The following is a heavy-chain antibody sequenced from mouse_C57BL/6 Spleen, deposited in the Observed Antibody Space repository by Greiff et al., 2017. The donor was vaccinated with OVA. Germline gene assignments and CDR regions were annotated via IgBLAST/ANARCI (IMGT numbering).Heavy chain of an antibody. D-gene: IGHD2-4*01. CDR2: IDPENGDT. V-gene: IGHV14-4*01. Sequence: VQLQPSWAELVRPGASVKLSCTASGFNIKDDYMHWVKQRPEQGLEWIGWIDPENGDTEYASKFQGKATITADTSSNTAYLQLSSLTSEDTAVYYCTAILRPLYFDYWGQGTTLTVSS. CDR1: GFNIKDDY. J-gene: IGHJ2*01. CDR3: TAILRPLYFDY.